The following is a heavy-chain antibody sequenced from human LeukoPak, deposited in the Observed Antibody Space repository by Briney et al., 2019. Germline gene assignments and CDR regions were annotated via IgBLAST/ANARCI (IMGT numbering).Heavy chain of an antibody. CDR1: GFTLRNYW. Sequence: GGSLRLSCTASGFTLRNYWMHWVRQVPGKRLVWVSRISGDGSVTNYADFVQGRFTISRDNAKNILYLQIHSLRSEDTAVYYCARYSSSSGGAAYYLDYWGHGTLVTVSS. CDR2: ISGDGSVT. CDR3: ARYSSSSGGAAYYLDY. D-gene: IGHD6-6*01. V-gene: IGHV3-74*01. J-gene: IGHJ4*01.